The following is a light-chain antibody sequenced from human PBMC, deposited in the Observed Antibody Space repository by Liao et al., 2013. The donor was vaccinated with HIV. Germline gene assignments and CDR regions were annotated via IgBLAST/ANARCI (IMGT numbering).Light chain of an antibody. V-gene: IGLV3-21*04. CDR3: QVYDSGVDRV. J-gene: IGLJ1*01. Sequence: SYELTQPPSVSVAPGETARITCGGNNIGDKSVHWYQQRPGQAPVLVISYNTDRPSGIPERFSGSSSGNTATLTISRVEAGDEADYYCQVYDSGVDRVFGTGTKVTVL. CDR1: NIGDKS. CDR2: YNT.